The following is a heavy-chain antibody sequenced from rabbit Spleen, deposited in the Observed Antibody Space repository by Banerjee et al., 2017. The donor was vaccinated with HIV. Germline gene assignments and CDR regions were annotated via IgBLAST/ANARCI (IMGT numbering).Heavy chain of an antibody. V-gene: IGHV1S47*01. J-gene: IGHJ4*01. CDR2: IDPVFDAA. CDR3: VRGASVSGYYSL. Sequence: QEQLVESGGGLVQPGGSLKLSCKASGFDLSNYGVSWVRQAPGKGLEWIGYIDPVFDAAYYATWVNGRFTISSHNAQNTLYLQLNSLTAADTATYFCVRGASVSGYYSLWGPGHPGHRL. D-gene: IGHD1-1*01. CDR1: GFDLSNYG.